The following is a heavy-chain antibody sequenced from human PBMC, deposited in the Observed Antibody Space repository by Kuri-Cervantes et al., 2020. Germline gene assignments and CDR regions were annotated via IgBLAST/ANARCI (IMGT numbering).Heavy chain of an antibody. CDR3: ARHDYDWYFDL. Sequence: GSLRLSCTVSGGSISSSYWSWIRQPPGKGLEWIGYIYYSGSTNYNPSLKSRVTISVDTSKNRFSLKLSSVTAADTAVYYCARHDYDWYFDLWGRGTLVTVSS. CDR2: IYYSGST. D-gene: IGHD4-17*01. V-gene: IGHV4-59*01. CDR1: GGSISSSY. J-gene: IGHJ2*01.